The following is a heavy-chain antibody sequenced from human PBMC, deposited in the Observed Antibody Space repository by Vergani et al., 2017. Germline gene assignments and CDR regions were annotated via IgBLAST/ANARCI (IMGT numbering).Heavy chain of an antibody. J-gene: IGHJ4*02. CDR1: GFTFSSYG. CDR3: ARDSGDPAFDY. D-gene: IGHD1-26*01. CDR2: IWYDGSNK. Sequence: QVQLVESGGGVVKPGRSLRLLCAASGFTFSSYGMHWVRQAPGKGLEWVAVIWYDGSNKYYAESVKGRFTISRDNSKNTLYLQMNSLRAEDTAVYYCARDSGDPAFDYWGQGTLVTVSA. V-gene: IGHV3-33*01.